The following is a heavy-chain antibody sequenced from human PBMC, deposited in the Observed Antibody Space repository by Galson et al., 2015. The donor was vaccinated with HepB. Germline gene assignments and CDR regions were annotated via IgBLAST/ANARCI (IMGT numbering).Heavy chain of an antibody. J-gene: IGHJ4*02. D-gene: IGHD1-14*01. CDR3: ARDVPMTGD. Sequence: SLRLSCAASGFTFSSYSMNWVRQAPGKGLEWVSYISSSSSTIYYADSVKGRFTISRDNAKNSLYLQMNSLRAEDTAVYYCARDVPMTGDWGQGTLVTVSS. CDR2: ISSSSSTI. CDR1: GFTFSSYS. V-gene: IGHV3-48*01.